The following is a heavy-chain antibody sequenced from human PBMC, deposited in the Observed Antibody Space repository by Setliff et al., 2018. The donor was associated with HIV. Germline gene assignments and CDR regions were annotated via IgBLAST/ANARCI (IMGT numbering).Heavy chain of an antibody. CDR3: ANPHDGGAFEV. CDR2: VIPSFATA. CDR1: GGTFKNLA. J-gene: IGHJ3*01. V-gene: IGHV1-69*13. D-gene: IGHD1-1*01. Sequence: SVKVSCKASGGTFKNLAISWVRQAPGQGLEWIGGVIPSFATANYAQKFQGRITITADELTSTVYMDLNSLKSEDSAVYYCANPHDGGAFEVWGQGTAVTVSS.